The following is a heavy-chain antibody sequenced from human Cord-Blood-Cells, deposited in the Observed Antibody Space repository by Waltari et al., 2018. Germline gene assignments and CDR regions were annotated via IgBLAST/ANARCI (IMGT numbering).Heavy chain of an antibody. V-gene: IGHV1-69*08. CDR1: GGTFSSYT. J-gene: IGHJ4*02. Sequence: QVQLVQSGAEVKKPGSSVKVSCKASGGTFSSYTISWVRQAPGQGLEWMGRIIPILGIANYAQKFQGRVTITADKSTSTAYMELSSLRSEDTAVYYCARDRGYNSGWPAYYWGQGTLVTVSS. CDR2: IIPILGIA. D-gene: IGHD6-19*01. CDR3: ARDRGYNSGWPAYY.